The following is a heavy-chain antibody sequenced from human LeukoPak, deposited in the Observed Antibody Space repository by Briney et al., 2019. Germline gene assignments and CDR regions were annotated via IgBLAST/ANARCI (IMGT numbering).Heavy chain of an antibody. CDR3: ARDAYYYGSGSSGGYYYYYYMDV. V-gene: IGHV3-66*01. CDR1: GFTVSSNY. Sequence: GGSLRLSCAASGFTVSSNYMSWVRQAPGKGLEWVSVIYSGGSTYYADSVKGRFTISRDNSKNTLYLQMNSLRAEDTAVYYCARDAYYYGSGSSGGYYYYYYMDVWGKGTTVTISS. CDR2: IYSGGST. D-gene: IGHD3-10*01. J-gene: IGHJ6*03.